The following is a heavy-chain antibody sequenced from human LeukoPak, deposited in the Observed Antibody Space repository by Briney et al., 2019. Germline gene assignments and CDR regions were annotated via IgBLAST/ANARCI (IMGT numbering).Heavy chain of an antibody. D-gene: IGHD5/OR15-5a*01. J-gene: IGHJ6*03. Sequence: NPSETLSLTCTVSGGSISSYYWSWIRQPPGKGLEWIGYIYYSGSTNYNPSLKSRVTISVDTSKNQFSLKLSSVTAADTAVYYCLSGPPYYYYMDVWGKGTTVTVSS. CDR2: IYYSGST. CDR3: LSGPPYYYYMDV. CDR1: GGSISSYY. V-gene: IGHV4-59*01.